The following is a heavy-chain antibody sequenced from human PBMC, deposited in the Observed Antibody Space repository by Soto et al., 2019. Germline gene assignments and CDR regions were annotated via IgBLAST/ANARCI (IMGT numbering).Heavy chain of an antibody. CDR3: ARGWGFGFDP. V-gene: IGHV4-34*01. CDR1: GGSFSGPN. D-gene: IGHD3-10*01. CDR2: INHSGST. J-gene: IGHJ5*02. Sequence: QVQLQQWGAGLLKPSETLSLACAVYGGSFSGPNWSWVRQPPGKGLEWIGEINHSGSTNYNPSLKSRVTISIDMSKNQYSLKVTSVTAADTAVYYCARGWGFGFDPWGQGILVTVSS.